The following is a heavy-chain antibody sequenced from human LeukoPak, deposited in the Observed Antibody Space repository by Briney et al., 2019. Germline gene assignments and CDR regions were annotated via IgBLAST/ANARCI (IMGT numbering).Heavy chain of an antibody. CDR1: GFTFSNAW. Sequence: GGSLRLSCAASGFTFSNAWMSWVRQAPGKGLEWVGRIKSKTDGGTTDYAAPVKGRFTISRDDSKNTLYLQMNSLKTEDTAVYYCTTDLWTSSGYDFFSSDGYYFDYWGQGTLVTVSS. D-gene: IGHD5-12*01. CDR2: IKSKTDGGTT. J-gene: IGHJ4*02. CDR3: TTDLWTSSGYDFFSSDGYYFDY. V-gene: IGHV3-15*01.